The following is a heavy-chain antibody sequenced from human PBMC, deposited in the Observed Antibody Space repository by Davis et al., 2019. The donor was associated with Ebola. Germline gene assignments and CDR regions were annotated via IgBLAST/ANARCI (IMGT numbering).Heavy chain of an antibody. Sequence: GESLKISCAASGFTFSSYWMSWVRQAPGKGLEWVANIKQDGSEKYYVDSVKGRFTISRDNAKNSLYLQMNSLRAEDTAVYYCARGQYGMDVWGKGTTVTVSS. V-gene: IGHV3-7*04. CDR1: GFTFSSYW. CDR3: ARGQYGMDV. CDR2: IKQDGSEK. J-gene: IGHJ6*04. D-gene: IGHD4-11*01.